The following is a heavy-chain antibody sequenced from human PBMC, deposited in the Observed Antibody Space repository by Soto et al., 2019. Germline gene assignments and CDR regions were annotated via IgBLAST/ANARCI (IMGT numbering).Heavy chain of an antibody. CDR3: ARDPAERGDYFDY. Sequence: SETLSLTCTVSGGSISGYYWSWSRQPPGKGLEWIGYIYYTGSTYYNPSLKSRVTISVDTSKNQFSLKVSSVTAADTAVYYCARDPAERGDYFDYWGQGTLVTVAS. CDR1: GGSISGYY. J-gene: IGHJ4*02. CDR2: IYYTGST. D-gene: IGHD3-10*01. V-gene: IGHV4-59*12.